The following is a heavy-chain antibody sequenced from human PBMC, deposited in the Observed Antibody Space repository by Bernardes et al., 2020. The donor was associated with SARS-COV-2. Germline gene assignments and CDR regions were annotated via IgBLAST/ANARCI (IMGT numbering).Heavy chain of an antibody. V-gene: IGHV3-48*03. J-gene: IGHJ4*02. CDR2: ISSSGSTI. CDR1: GFTFSSYA. Sequence: GGSLRLSCAASGFTFSSYAMNWVRQAPGKGLEWVSYISSSGSTIYYADSVKGRFTISRDNAKNSLYLQMNSLRAEDTAVYYCARDTILRYFDYWGQGTLVTVSS. D-gene: IGHD2-2*01. CDR3: ARDTILRYFDY.